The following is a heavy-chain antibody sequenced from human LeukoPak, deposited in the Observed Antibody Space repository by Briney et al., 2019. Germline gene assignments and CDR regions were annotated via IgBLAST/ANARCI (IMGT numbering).Heavy chain of an antibody. J-gene: IGHJ4*02. CDR1: GFTFSKYW. D-gene: IGHD6-19*01. Sequence: GGSLRLSCAASGFTFSKYWMRWVRQAPGKGLEWVARINTDGTVTTYADSVKGRFTVSRDNADNTKLLKMNSVSEDETAVYYCATKQWLTPPPDSWGQGHPVTVSS. CDR2: INTDGTVT. CDR3: ATKQWLTPPPDS. V-gene: IGHV3-74*01.